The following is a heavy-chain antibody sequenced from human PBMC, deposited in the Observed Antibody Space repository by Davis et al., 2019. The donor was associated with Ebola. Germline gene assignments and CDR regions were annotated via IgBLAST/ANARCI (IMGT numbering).Heavy chain of an antibody. D-gene: IGHD6-19*01. V-gene: IGHV3-21*01. J-gene: IGHJ2*01. CDR1: GFTFTTST. Sequence: GESLKISCVASGFTFTTSTMHWVRQAPGKGLEWVSSISSSSSYIYYADSVKGRFTISRDNAKNSLYLQMNSLRAEDTAVYYCAREVSGYSSGWYSWYFDLWGRGTLVTVSS. CDR3: AREVSGYSSGWYSWYFDL. CDR2: ISSSSSYI.